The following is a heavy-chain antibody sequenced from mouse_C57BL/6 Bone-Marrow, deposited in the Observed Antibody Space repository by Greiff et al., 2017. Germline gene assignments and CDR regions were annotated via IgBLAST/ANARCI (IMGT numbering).Heavy chain of an antibody. D-gene: IGHD4-1*01. CDR2: IYPGNSDT. CDR1: GYTFTSYW. V-gene: IGHV1-5*01. CDR3: TRWGANWALFDY. J-gene: IGHJ2*01. Sequence: VHVKQSGTVLARPGASVKMSCKTSGYTFTSYWMHWVKQRPGQGLEWIGAIYPGNSDTSYNQKFKGKAKLTAVPSASTAYMELSSLTNEDSAVYYCTRWGANWALFDYWGQGTTLTVSS.